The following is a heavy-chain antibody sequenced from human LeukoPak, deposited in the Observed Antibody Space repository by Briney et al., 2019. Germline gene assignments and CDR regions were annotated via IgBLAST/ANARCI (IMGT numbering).Heavy chain of an antibody. V-gene: IGHV3-53*05. Sequence: PGGSLRLPFAAPGLTVSSNYMNWVRQAPGKGLGWVSVIYSGGSTYYADSVKGRFTISRDNSKNTLYLQMNSLRAEDTAVYYCAKDLSYHYSFERWGQGTLVTVSS. D-gene: IGHD3-16*01. CDR3: AKDLSYHYSFER. J-gene: IGHJ4*02. CDR1: GLTVSSNY. CDR2: IYSGGST.